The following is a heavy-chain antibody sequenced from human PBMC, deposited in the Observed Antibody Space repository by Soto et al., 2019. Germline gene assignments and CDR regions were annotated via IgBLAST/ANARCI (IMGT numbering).Heavy chain of an antibody. CDR1: GGSISSGGYY. Sequence: PSETLSLTCTVSGGSISSGGYYWSWIRQHPGKGLEWIGYIYYSGSTYYNPSLKSRVTISVDTSKNQFSLKLSSVTAADTAVYYCARDRAKRERWLQSTFYYGMDVWGQGTTVTVS. CDR2: IYYSGST. CDR3: ARDRAKRERWLQSTFYYGMDV. J-gene: IGHJ6*02. V-gene: IGHV4-31*03. D-gene: IGHD5-12*01.